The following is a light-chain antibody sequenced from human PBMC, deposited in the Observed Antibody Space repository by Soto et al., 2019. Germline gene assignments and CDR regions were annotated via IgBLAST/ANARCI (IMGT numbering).Light chain of an antibody. J-gene: IGLJ2*01. V-gene: IGLV2-11*01. CDR2: DVS. CDR3: CSYAGSYTLV. Sequence: QSALTQPRSVSGSPGQSVTISCTGTSSDFGGYNYVSWYQQHPGKAPKLMIYDVSKRPSGVPDRFSGSKSGNTASLTISGLQAEDEADYYCCSYAGSYTLVFGGGTKVTVL. CDR1: SSDFGGYNY.